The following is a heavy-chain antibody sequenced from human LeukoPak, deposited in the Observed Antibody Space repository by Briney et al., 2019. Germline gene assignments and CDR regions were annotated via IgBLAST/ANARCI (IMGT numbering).Heavy chain of an antibody. CDR3: ARGTMVRGVADAFDI. CDR1: GGSISSGGYS. CDR2: IYHSGST. Sequence: SQTLSPTCAVSGGSISSGGYSWSWIRQPPGKGLEWIGYIYHSGSTYYNPSLKSRVTISVDRSKNQFSLKLSSVTAADTAVYYCARGTMVRGVADAFDIWGQGTTVTVSS. J-gene: IGHJ3*02. D-gene: IGHD3-10*01. V-gene: IGHV4-30-2*01.